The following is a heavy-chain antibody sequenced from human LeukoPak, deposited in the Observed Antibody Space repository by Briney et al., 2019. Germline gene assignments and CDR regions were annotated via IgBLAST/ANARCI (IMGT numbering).Heavy chain of an antibody. D-gene: IGHD3-10*01. CDR3: AKGLRGSGTVIHNDY. CDR2: ISGSGGST. Sequence: GGSLRLSCAASGFTFSSYAMSWVRQAPGKGLEWVSAISGSGGSTYYADSVKGRFTISRDNSKNTLYLQMNSLRAEDTAVYYCAKGLRGSGTVIHNDYWGQGTLVTVSS. V-gene: IGHV3-23*01. J-gene: IGHJ4*02. CDR1: GFTFSSYA.